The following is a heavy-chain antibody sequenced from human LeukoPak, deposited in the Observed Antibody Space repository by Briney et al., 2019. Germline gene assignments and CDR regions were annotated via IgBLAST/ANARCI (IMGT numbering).Heavy chain of an antibody. D-gene: IGHD7-27*01. CDR3: ARGIWGHEIYYFDF. CDR1: RFIEKRRH. CDR2: IYSGGST. V-gene: IGHV3-66*01. J-gene: IGHJ4*01. Sequence: GGSLRLSCTVSRFIEKRRHTIGVRQAPGKGLEWVSIIYSGGSTYYADSVKGRFTISRDNSKNTLYLQMNSLRAEDTAVYYCARGIWGHEIYYFDFWGQGTLVTVSS.